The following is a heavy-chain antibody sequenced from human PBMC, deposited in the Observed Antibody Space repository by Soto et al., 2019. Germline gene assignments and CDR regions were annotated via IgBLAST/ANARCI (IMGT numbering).Heavy chain of an antibody. V-gene: IGHV3-30-3*01. D-gene: IGHD6-13*01. CDR3: ARDHYSRPYYHGMDV. J-gene: IGHJ6*02. CDR2: ISYDGSNK. Sequence: PGGSLRLSCAASGFTFSSYAMHWVRQAPGKGLEWVAVISYDGSNKYYADSVKGRFTISRDNSKNTLYLLMNSLRAEDTAVYYCARDHYSRPYYHGMDVWGQGTTVTVSS. CDR1: GFTFSSYA.